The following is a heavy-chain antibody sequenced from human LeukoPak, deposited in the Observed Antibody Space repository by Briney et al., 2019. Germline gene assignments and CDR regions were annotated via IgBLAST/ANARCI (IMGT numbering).Heavy chain of an antibody. D-gene: IGHD1-26*01. V-gene: IGHV3-30-3*01. CDR3: ARDPYSGSYYFGYFDH. J-gene: IGHJ4*02. Sequence: PGGSLRLSCAASGFTFSSYAMHWVRQAPGKGLEWVAVISYDGSNKYYADSVKGRFTISRDNSKNTLYLQMNSLRAEDTAVYYCARDPYSGSYYFGYFDHWGQGTLVTVSS. CDR2: ISYDGSNK. CDR1: GFTFSSYA.